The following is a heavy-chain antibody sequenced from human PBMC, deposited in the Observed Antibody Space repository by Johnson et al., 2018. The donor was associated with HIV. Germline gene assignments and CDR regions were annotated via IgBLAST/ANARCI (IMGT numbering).Heavy chain of an antibody. CDR3: TTDFAGIAARRGNDAFDI. D-gene: IGHD6-6*01. CDR1: GFNFSSHA. J-gene: IGHJ3*02. V-gene: IGHV3-48*04. Sequence: VQLVESGGGLVQPGGSLRLSCAASGFNFSSHAMSWVRQAPGKGLEWVSYISSSGSTIYYADSVKGRFTISRDNAKNSLYLQMNSLRAEDTAVYYCTTDFAGIAARRGNDAFDIWGQGTMVTVSS. CDR2: ISSSGSTI.